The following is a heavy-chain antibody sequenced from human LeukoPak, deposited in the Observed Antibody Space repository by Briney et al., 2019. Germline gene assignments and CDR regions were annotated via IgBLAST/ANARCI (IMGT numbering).Heavy chain of an antibody. V-gene: IGHV3-30*18. CDR3: AKDPKSVAGTSSRFDP. CDR1: GFTFSNYG. J-gene: IGHJ5*02. D-gene: IGHD6-19*01. Sequence: GGSLRLSCAASGFTFSNYGMSWVRQAPGKGLEWVALISFDGSNKYYADSVKGRFTISRDNSKNTLYLQMNSLRAEDTAMYYCAKDPKSVAGTSSRFDPWGQGTLVTVSS. CDR2: ISFDGSNK.